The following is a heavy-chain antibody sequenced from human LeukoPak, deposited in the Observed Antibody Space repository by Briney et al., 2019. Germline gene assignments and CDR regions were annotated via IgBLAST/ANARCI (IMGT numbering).Heavy chain of an antibody. D-gene: IGHD6-19*01. CDR1: GFTFSSYA. J-gene: IGHJ4*02. CDR3: AKDGYSSGWYFDY. V-gene: IGHV3-23*01. Sequence: PGGSLRLSCAASGFTFSSYAMSWVRQAPGKGLEWVLAISGSGGSTYYADSVKGRFTISRDNSKNTLYLQMNSLRAEDTAVYYCAKDGYSSGWYFDYWGQGTLVSVSS. CDR2: ISGSGGST.